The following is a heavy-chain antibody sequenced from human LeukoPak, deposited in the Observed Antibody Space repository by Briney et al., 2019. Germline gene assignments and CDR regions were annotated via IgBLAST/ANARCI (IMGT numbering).Heavy chain of an antibody. J-gene: IGHJ3*02. D-gene: IGHD3-10*01. CDR2: ITDSGGST. CDR1: GFTFSSYA. V-gene: IGHV3-23*01. Sequence: PGGSLRLSCAASGFTFSSYAMSWVRQAPGKGLEWVSSITDSGGSTYSADSVKGRFTISRDNSKNTLYLQMNSLRADDTAIFYCAKAFDFYAFDIWGQGTMVTVSS. CDR3: AKAFDFYAFDI.